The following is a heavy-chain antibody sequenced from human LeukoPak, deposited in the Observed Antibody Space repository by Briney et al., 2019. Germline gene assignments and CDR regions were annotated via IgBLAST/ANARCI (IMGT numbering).Heavy chain of an antibody. CDR1: GASMSPYH. Sequence: ASETLSLTCTVSGASMSPYHWSWIRQPAVKGLEWIGRIFTSGSTNYNSSLKSRVTMSLDTSKNQFSLRLSSVTAADTAVYYCARVADEAKGRTSSSFDYWGQGTLVTVSS. J-gene: IGHJ4*02. D-gene: IGHD2-2*01. V-gene: IGHV4-4*07. CDR2: IFTSGST. CDR3: ARVADEAKGRTSSSFDY.